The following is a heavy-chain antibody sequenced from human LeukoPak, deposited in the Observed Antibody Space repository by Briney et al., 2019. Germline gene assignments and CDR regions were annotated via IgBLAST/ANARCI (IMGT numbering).Heavy chain of an antibody. CDR2: ISYDGSNK. CDR1: GFTFGSYG. V-gene: IGHV3-30*18. CDR3: AKERYYDSSSDY. D-gene: IGHD3-22*01. J-gene: IGHJ4*02. Sequence: PGGSLRLSCAASGFTFGSYGMHWVRQAPGKGLEWVAVISYDGSNKYYADSVKGRFTISRDNSKNTLYLQMNSLRAEDTAVYYCAKERYYDSSSDYWGQGTLVTVSS.